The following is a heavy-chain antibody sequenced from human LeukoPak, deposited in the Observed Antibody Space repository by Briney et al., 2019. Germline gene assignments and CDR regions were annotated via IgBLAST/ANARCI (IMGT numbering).Heavy chain of an antibody. Sequence: PSETLSLTCTVSGGSISSYYWSWIRQPPGKGLEWIGYIYYSGNTYYNPSLKSRVTISVDTSKSQFSLKLSSMTTADTAVYYCARDRSSGSGKYYFDYWGQGTLVTVSS. CDR2: IYYSGNT. J-gene: IGHJ4*02. CDR3: ARDRSSGSGKYYFDY. V-gene: IGHV4-59*01. D-gene: IGHD6-13*01. CDR1: GGSISSYY.